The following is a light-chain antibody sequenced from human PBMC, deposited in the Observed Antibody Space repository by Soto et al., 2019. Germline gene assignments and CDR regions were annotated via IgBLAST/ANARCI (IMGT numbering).Light chain of an antibody. J-gene: IGLJ7*01. CDR2: EVN. V-gene: IGLV2-14*01. CDR3: SSYIRSNTLGV. CDR1: SRDVGGSNY. Sequence: QSALIQPASVSGSPGQSITISCTGTSRDVGGSNYVSWYQHHPHRAPKLLIYEVNYRPSGVSSRFSGYKSGNTASLTISGLQADDEAYYYCSSYIRSNTLGVFGVGTQVTVL.